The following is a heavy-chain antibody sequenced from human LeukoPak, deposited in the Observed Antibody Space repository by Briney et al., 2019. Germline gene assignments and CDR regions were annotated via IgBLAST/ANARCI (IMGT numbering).Heavy chain of an antibody. Sequence: GSLRLSCAASGFTFSSYSMNWVRQAPGKGPVWFSRIKSDGSSTRFADSVQGRFTISRDNGKNTVYLQMNSLRAEDTAVYYCARGGDTSNWYPGYFDYWGQGALVTVSS. J-gene: IGHJ4*02. V-gene: IGHV3-74*01. D-gene: IGHD6-13*01. CDR3: ARGGDTSNWYPGYFDY. CDR2: IKSDGSST. CDR1: GFTFSSYS.